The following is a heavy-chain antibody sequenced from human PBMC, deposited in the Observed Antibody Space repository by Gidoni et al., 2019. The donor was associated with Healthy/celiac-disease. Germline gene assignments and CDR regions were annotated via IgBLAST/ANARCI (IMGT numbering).Heavy chain of an antibody. CDR2: ISGSGGST. CDR1: GFTFSRYA. Sequence: EVQLLESGGVLVQPGGSLRLPCAASGFTFSRYAMSWIRQAPGKGLAWVSAISGSGGSTYYADSVKGRFTISRDNSKNTLYLQMNSLRAEDTAVYYCAKGGYYYYYMDVWGKGTTVTVSS. J-gene: IGHJ6*03. CDR3: AKGGYYYYYMDV. V-gene: IGHV3-23*01.